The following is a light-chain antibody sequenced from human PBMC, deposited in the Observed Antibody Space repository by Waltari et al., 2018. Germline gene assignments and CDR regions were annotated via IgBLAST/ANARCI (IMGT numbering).Light chain of an antibody. CDR3: QSYDSSLSDVV. Sequence: QSVLTQPPSVSGAPGQRVTISCTGSSSNFGSGYNVHWYQQLPGTAPKLRIYDNNNRPSGVPDRFSGSKSGTSASLAITGLQAEDEADYYCQSYDSSLSDVVFGGGTKLTVL. J-gene: IGLJ2*01. V-gene: IGLV1-40*01. CDR2: DNN. CDR1: SSNFGSGYN.